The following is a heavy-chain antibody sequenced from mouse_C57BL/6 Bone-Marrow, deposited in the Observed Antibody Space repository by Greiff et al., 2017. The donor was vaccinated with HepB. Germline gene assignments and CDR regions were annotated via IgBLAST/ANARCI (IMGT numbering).Heavy chain of an antibody. J-gene: IGHJ4*01. D-gene: IGHD1-1*01. CDR2: IDPEDGDT. CDR3: TTITTVVEGDAMDY. V-gene: IGHV14-1*01. CDR1: GFNIKDYY. Sequence: EVQLQHSGAELVRPGASVKLSCTASGFNIKDYYMHWVKQRPEQGLEWIGRIDPEDGDTEYAPKFQGKATMTADTSTNTAYLQLSSPTSEDTAVYYCTTITTVVEGDAMDYWGQGTSVTVSS.